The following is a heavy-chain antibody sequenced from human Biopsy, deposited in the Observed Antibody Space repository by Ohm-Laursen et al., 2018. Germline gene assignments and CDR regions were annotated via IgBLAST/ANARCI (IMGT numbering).Heavy chain of an antibody. CDR1: GGSISDSTYH. V-gene: IGHV4-39*07. CDR3: ARVRGGFLEWFDY. D-gene: IGHD3-3*01. CDR2: IYYSGNT. Sequence: SETLSLTCTVPGGSISDSTYHWGWIRQSPGKGLEWIGNIYYSGNTDYSPSLKSRVTISVDTSKNQFSLRLSSVTAADTAVYYCARVRGGFLEWFDYWGQGTLVTVSS. J-gene: IGHJ5*01.